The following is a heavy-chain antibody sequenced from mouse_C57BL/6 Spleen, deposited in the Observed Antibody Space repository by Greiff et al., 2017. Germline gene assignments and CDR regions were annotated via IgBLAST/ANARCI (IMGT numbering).Heavy chain of an antibody. D-gene: IGHD1-1*01. CDR1: GYSITSGYY. J-gene: IGHJ1*03. V-gene: IGHV3-6*01. CDR2: ISYDGSN. CDR3: AREGTTVVANWYFDV. Sequence: ESGPGLVKPSPSLSLSCSVTGYSITSGYYWNWIRQFPGNKLEWMGYISYDGSNNYNPSLKNRISITRDTSKNQFFLKLNSVTTEDTATYYCAREGTTVVANWYFDVWGTGTTVTVSS.